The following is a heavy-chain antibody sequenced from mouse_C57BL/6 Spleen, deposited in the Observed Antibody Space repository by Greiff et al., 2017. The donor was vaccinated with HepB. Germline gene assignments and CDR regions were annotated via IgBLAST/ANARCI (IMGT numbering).Heavy chain of an antibody. CDR3: ARLFGYGSSYWYFDV. CDR2: IDPSDSYT. CDR1: GYTFTSYW. J-gene: IGHJ1*03. V-gene: IGHV1-69*01. Sequence: QVQLQQPGAELVMPGASVKLSCKASGYTFTSYWMHWVKQRPGQGLEWIGEIDPSDSYTNYNQKFKGKSTLTVDKSSSTAYMQLSSLTSEDSAVYYCARLFGYGSSYWYFDVWGTGTTVTVSS. D-gene: IGHD1-1*01.